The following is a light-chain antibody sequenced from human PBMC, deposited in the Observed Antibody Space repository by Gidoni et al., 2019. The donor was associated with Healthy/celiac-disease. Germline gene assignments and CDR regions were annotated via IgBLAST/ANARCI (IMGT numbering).Light chain of an antibody. CDR2: DAS. V-gene: IGKV3-11*01. CDR3: QQRSNWPLT. Sequence: EIVLTQSPATLSLSPAERATLYCRASQSVSSYLAWYQQKPGQAPRLLIYDASNRATGIPARFSGSGSGTDFTLTISSLEPEDFAVYYCQQRSNWPLTFGGGTKVEIK. CDR1: QSVSSY. J-gene: IGKJ4*01.